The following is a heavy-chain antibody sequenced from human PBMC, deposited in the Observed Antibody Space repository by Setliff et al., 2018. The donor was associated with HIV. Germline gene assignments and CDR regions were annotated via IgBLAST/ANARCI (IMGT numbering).Heavy chain of an antibody. CDR2: IYYSGST. V-gene: IGHV4-61*01. CDR3: ARDRQIAAAGRSNYYYGMDV. J-gene: IGHJ6*02. Sequence: SETLSLTCTVSGGSLSSGSYYWSWIRQPPGKGLEWIGYIYYSGSTNYNPSLKSRVTISVDTSKKQFSLKLSSVSAADTAVYYCARDRQIAAAGRSNYYYGMDVWGQGTTVTVSS. D-gene: IGHD6-13*01. CDR1: GGSLSSGSYY.